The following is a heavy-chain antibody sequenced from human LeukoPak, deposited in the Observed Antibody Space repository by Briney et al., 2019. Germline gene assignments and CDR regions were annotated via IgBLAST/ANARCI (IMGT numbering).Heavy chain of an antibody. V-gene: IGHV3-33*03. Sequence: GGSLRLSCAASGFTFSSYGMHWVRQAPGKGLEWVAVIWYDGSNKYYADSVKGRFTISRDNAKNSLYLQMNSLRAEDTAVYYCANGYGDPYWFDPWGQGTLVTFSS. CDR2: IWYDGSNK. J-gene: IGHJ5*02. D-gene: IGHD4-17*01. CDR3: ANGYGDPYWFDP. CDR1: GFTFSSYG.